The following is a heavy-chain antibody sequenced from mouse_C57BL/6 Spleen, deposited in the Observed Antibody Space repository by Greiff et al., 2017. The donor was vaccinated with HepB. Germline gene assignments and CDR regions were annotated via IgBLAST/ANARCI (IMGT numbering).Heavy chain of an antibody. CDR3: ARGREYYFDY. J-gene: IGHJ2*01. CDR1: GFNIKDYY. Sequence: VQLQQSGAELVKPGASVKLSCTASGFNIKDYYMHWVKQRPGKGLEWIGQIYPGDGDTNYNGKFKGKATLTADKSSSTTYMQLSSLTSEDAAVSFCARGREYYFDYWGQGTTLTVSS. CDR2: IYPGDGDT. V-gene: IGHV1-80*01.